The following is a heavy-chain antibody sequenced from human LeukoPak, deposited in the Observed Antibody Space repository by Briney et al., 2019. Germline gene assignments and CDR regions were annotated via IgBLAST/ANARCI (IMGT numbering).Heavy chain of an antibody. CDR2: IYYSGGT. CDR3: ARAIAAAGYYYYYMDV. D-gene: IGHD6-13*01. V-gene: IGHV4-59*11. Sequence: PSETLSLTCTVSGGSISSHYWSWIRQPPGKGLEWIGYIYYSGGTNYNPSLKSRVTISVDTSKNQFSLKLSSVTAADTAVYYCARAIAAAGYYYYYMDVWGKGTTVTVSS. CDR1: GGSISSHY. J-gene: IGHJ6*03.